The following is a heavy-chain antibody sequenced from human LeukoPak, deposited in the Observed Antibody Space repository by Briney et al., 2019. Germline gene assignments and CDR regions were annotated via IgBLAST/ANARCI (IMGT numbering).Heavy chain of an antibody. J-gene: IGHJ6*03. Sequence: ASVKVSCKASGYTFTSYYMHWVRQAPGQGLEWMGIINPSGGSTSYAQKFQGRVTTTRDMSTSTVYMELSRLRSDDTAVYYCARGGAPLFYYYMDVWGKGTTVTISS. CDR3: ARGGAPLFYYYMDV. CDR2: INPSGGST. CDR1: GYTFTSYY. V-gene: IGHV1-46*01. D-gene: IGHD3-10*01.